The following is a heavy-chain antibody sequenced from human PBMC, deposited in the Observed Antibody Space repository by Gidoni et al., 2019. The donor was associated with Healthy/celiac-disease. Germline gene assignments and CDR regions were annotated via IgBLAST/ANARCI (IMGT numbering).Heavy chain of an antibody. CDR3: AKENYYDSSGPNDY. CDR1: ALPFSSYA. D-gene: IGHD3-22*01. Sequence: EVQLLESGGGLVQPGGSLRLSCAASALPFSSYAMSWVRQAPGKGLEWVSAISGSGGSTYSADPVKGRFTISRDNSKNTLYLQMNSLRAEDTAVYYCAKENYYDSSGPNDYWGQGTLVTVSS. V-gene: IGHV3-23*01. CDR2: ISGSGGST. J-gene: IGHJ4*02.